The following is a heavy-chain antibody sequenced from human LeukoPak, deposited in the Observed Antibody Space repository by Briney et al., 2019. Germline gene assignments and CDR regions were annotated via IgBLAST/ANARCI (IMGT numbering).Heavy chain of an antibody. CDR1: GYTFTSYY. V-gene: IGHV1-46*01. Sequence: ASVKVPCKASGYTFTSYYMHWVRQAPGQGLEWMGIISPSGGSTSYAQKFQGRVTMTRDTSTSTVYMELSSLRSEDTAVYYCARDKQQLDYFDYWGQGTLVTVSS. D-gene: IGHD6-13*01. CDR3: ARDKQQLDYFDY. J-gene: IGHJ4*02. CDR2: ISPSGGST.